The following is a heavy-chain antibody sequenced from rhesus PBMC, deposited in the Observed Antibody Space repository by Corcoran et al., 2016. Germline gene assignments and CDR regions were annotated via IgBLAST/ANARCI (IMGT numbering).Heavy chain of an antibody. Sequence: QVQLQESGPGLLKPSDTLSLPCAVSGVSISVGYGWGWLLQPPGKGLVGIWSSYSSNGNTYYNPSLKSRVTISTDTSKNQCSLKLSAVTAADTAVYYCARDRGWTGYDYWGQGVLVTVSS. CDR1: GVSISVGYG. CDR2: SYSSNGNT. D-gene: IGHD3-3*01. CDR3: ARDRGWTGYDY. J-gene: IGHJ4*01. V-gene: IGHV4S7*01.